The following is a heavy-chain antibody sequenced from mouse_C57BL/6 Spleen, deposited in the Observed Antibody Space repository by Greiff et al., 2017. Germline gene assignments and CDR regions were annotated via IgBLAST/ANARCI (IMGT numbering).Heavy chain of an antibody. Sequence: VQLQQSGAELARPGASVKLSCKASGYTFTSYGISWVKQRTGQGLEWIGEIYPRSGSTNYNEKFKSKATLTVDTSSSTAYMQLSSLTSEDSAVYYCARGSNYEHFDYWGQGTTLTVSS. CDR3: ARGSNYEHFDY. D-gene: IGHD2-5*01. V-gene: IGHV1-81*01. CDR1: GYTFTSYG. J-gene: IGHJ2*01. CDR2: IYPRSGST.